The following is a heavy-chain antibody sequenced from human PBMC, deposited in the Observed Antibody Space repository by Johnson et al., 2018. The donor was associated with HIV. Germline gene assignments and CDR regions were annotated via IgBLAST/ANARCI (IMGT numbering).Heavy chain of an antibody. J-gene: IGHJ3*02. Sequence: QVQLVESGGGLVKPGGSLRLFCAASGFTFSDYYMNWIRQTPGKGLEWVSYISSGGNTIYYADYVKGRFTISRENAKNSLYLQMNSLTAEDTALYYCARLREGYNLDAFDIWGQGTMVTVSS. V-gene: IGHV3-11*04. CDR1: GFTFSDYY. CDR3: ARLREGYNLDAFDI. CDR2: ISSGGNTI. D-gene: IGHD5-24*01.